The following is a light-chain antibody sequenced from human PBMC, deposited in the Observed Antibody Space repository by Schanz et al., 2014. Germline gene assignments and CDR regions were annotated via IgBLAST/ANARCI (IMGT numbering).Light chain of an antibody. CDR3: SSYTSSSTLI. CDR2: DVT. V-gene: IGLV2-11*01. CDR1: SHDVQNYNY. J-gene: IGLJ2*01. Sequence: QSALTQPPSVSGSPGQSVTISCTGASHDVQNYNYVSWYQQHPGRAPKLIIFDVTKRPSGVPHRFSGSKSGNTASLTISGLQSEDEADYYCSSYTSSSTLIFGGGTKVTVL.